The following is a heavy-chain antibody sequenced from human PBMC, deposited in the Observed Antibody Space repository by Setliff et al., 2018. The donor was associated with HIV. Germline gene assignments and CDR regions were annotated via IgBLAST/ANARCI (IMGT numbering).Heavy chain of an antibody. V-gene: IGHV4-39*01. J-gene: IGHJ3*02. CDR2: IYYSGST. CDR1: GGSISSSSYY. Sequence: SETLSLTCTVSGGSISSSSYYWGWIRQPPGKGLEWIGRIYYSGSTYYNPSLKSRVTISVDTSKNQFSLKLSSVTAADTAVYYCARAMKYSYGYVHDAFDIWGQGTMVTVSS. CDR3: ARAMKYSYGYVHDAFDI. D-gene: IGHD5-18*01.